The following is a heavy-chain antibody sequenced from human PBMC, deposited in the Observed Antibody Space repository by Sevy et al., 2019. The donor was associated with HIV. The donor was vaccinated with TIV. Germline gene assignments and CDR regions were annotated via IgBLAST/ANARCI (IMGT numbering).Heavy chain of an antibody. Sequence: GESLKIACAASGFTFSSYWMSWVRQAPGKGLEWVANINLDGSMKYYVDSVKGRFTVSRDNAKNPLILQMNSLRAEDTAVYYCARSIAATCPDYWGQGTLVTVSS. J-gene: IGHJ4*02. D-gene: IGHD6-13*01. CDR2: INLDGSMK. CDR1: GFTFSSYW. CDR3: ARSIAATCPDY. V-gene: IGHV3-7*01.